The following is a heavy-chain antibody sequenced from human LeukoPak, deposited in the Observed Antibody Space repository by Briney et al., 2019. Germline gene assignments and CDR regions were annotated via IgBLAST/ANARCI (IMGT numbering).Heavy chain of an antibody. V-gene: IGHV3-11*04. D-gene: IGHD3-22*01. J-gene: IGHJ4*02. Sequence: GGSLRLSCAASGFTFSDYYMSWIRQAPGKGLEWVSNIRSSGSTIYIADSVKGRFTISRDNAKNSLDLQMNSLRAEDTAVYYCARAYYYDSSGAFDYWGQGTLVTVSS. CDR1: GFTFSDYY. CDR3: ARAYYYDSSGAFDY. CDR2: IRSSGSTI.